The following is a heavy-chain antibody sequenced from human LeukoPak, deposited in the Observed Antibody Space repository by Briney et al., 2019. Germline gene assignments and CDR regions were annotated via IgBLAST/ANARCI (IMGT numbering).Heavy chain of an antibody. CDR1: GGSFSGYY. V-gene: IGHV4-34*01. CDR3: ARLTSQLYYYGSGSYSNPTFDY. J-gene: IGHJ4*02. D-gene: IGHD3-10*01. CDR2: INHSGST. Sequence: SETLSLTCAVYGGSFSGYYWSWIRQPPGKGLEWIGEINHSGSTNYNPSLKSRVTISVDTSKNQFSLKLSSVTAADTAVYYCARLTSQLYYYGSGSYSNPTFDYWGQGTLVTVSS.